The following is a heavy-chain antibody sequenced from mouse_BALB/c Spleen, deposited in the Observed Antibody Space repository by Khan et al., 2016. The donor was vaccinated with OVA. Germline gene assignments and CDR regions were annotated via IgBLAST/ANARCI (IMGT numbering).Heavy chain of an antibody. D-gene: IGHD1-2*01. CDR1: GYIFPSYW. Sequence: VQLKQSGAELVRPGASVRLSCKPSGYIFPSYWINWVKQRSGQGLEWIARIYPGTSSTYYNEIFKGKATLTADNYSNTAYMQLSRLKYEDSTVYFCARGAITSHSMDYWGQGTSVTVSS. J-gene: IGHJ4*01. CDR3: ARGAITSHSMDY. V-gene: IGHV1-76*01. CDR2: IYPGTSST.